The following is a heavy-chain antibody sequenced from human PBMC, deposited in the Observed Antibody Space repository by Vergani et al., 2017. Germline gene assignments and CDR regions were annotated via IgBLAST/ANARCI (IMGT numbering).Heavy chain of an antibody. V-gene: IGHV3-30*03. J-gene: IGHJ4*02. CDR3: ARGHRISSGWYY. CDR1: GFTFSSYG. Sequence: QVQLVESGGGVVQPGRSLRLSCAASGFTFSSYGMHWVRQAPGKGLEWVAVISYDGSNKYYADSVKGRFTISRDNSKNTLYLQMNSLRAEDTAVYYCARGHRISSGWYYWGQGTLVTVSS. D-gene: IGHD6-19*01. CDR2: ISYDGSNK.